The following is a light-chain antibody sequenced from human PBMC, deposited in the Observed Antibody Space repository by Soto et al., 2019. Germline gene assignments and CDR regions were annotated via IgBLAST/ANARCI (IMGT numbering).Light chain of an antibody. J-gene: IGKJ4*01. V-gene: IGKV3-11*01. Sequence: EIVLTQSPATLSLSPGERATLSCRASQSVSSYLAWYQQKPGQAPRLLMYDASNRATDIPARFSGSGSGTDFTLTISRLEPEDFAVYYCQQRSNWLTFGGGTKVEIK. CDR2: DAS. CDR3: QQRSNWLT. CDR1: QSVSSY.